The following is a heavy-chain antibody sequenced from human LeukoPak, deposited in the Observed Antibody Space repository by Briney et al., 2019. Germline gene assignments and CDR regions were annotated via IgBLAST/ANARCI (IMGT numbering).Heavy chain of an antibody. V-gene: IGHV4-34*01. CDR1: GGSFSGYY. J-gene: IGHJ6*03. D-gene: IGHD3-22*01. Sequence: SETLSLTCAVYGGSFSGYYWSWIPQPPGKGLEWIGEINHSGSTNYNPSLKSRVTISVDTSKNQFSLKLSSVTAADTAVYYCARGMRKLTYYYDSSGYYYYYYMDVWGKGTTVTVSS. CDR3: ARGMRKLTYYYDSSGYYYYYYMDV. CDR2: INHSGST.